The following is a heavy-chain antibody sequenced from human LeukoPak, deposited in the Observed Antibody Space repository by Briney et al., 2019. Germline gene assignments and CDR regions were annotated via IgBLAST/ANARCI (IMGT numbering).Heavy chain of an antibody. V-gene: IGHV3-23*01. CDR2: ISGSGGST. J-gene: IGHJ4*02. D-gene: IGHD5-12*01. CDR3: AKDSAPDIVATIEDYVYYFDY. Sequence: PGGSLRLSCAASGFTFSSYAMSWVRQAPGKGLEWVSAISGSGGSTYYADSVKGRFTISRDNSKNTLYLQMNSLRAEDTAVYYCAKDSAPDIVATIEDYVYYFDYWGQGTLVTVSS. CDR1: GFTFSSYA.